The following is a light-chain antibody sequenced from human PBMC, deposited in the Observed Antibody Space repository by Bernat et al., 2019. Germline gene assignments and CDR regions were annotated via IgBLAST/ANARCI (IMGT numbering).Light chain of an antibody. CDR1: SSDVGGYNP. Sequence: QSALTQPRSVSGSPGQSVTISCTGTSSDVGGYNPVSWYQQHPGKAPKLMIYDVSKGPSGVPDRFSGSKSGNTASLTISGLQAEDEADYYCCSYAGSYIRYVFGTGTKVTVL. CDR2: DVS. CDR3: CSYAGSYIRYV. V-gene: IGLV2-11*01. J-gene: IGLJ1*01.